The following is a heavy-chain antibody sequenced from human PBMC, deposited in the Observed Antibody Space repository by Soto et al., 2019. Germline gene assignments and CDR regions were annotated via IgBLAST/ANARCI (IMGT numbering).Heavy chain of an antibody. CDR3: ASYYYVSGRHDDAFDI. V-gene: IGHV3-23*01. J-gene: IGHJ3*02. CDR2: ISGSGDNT. Sequence: EVQLLEAGGGLVQPGGSLRLSCAASGFTFSTYAMTWVRQAPGKGLEWVSAISGSGDNTYYADSVKGRFTISRDNYKNTLYLQMNSLRAEDTAVYYCASYYYVSGRHDDAFDIWGQGTMVPVSS. D-gene: IGHD3-10*01. CDR1: GFTFSTYA.